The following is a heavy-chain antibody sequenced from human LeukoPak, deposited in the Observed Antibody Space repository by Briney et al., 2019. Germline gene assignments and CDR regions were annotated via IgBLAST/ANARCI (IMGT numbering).Heavy chain of an antibody. Sequence: GGPLRLSCAASGFTFSSYSMNWVRQAPGKGLEWVSSISSSSSYIYYADSVKGRFTISRDDSRNTLYLQMNSLRGDDTAVYYCAKDVGKWESLHFFDYWGQGTLVTVSS. CDR2: ISSSSSYI. D-gene: IGHD1-26*01. CDR1: GFTFSSYS. J-gene: IGHJ4*02. V-gene: IGHV3-21*04. CDR3: AKDVGKWESLHFFDY.